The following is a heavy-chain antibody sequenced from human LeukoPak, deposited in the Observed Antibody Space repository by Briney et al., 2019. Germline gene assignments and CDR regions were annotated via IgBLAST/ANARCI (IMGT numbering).Heavy chain of an antibody. CDR1: GGSFSGYY. D-gene: IGHD3-10*01. V-gene: IGHV4-34*01. J-gene: IGHJ5*02. CDR3: ARGRITMVRGAPLWFDP. CDR2: INHSGST. Sequence: SETLSLTCAVYGGSFSGYYWNWIRQPPGKGLDWIGEINHSGSTNYNSSLKSRVTISVDTSKNQFSLKLSSVTAADTAVYYCARGRITMVRGAPLWFDPWGQGTLVTVSS.